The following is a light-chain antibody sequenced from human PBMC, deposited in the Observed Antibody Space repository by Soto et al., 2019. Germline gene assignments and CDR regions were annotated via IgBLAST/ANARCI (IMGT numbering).Light chain of an antibody. V-gene: IGKV3-20*01. Sequence: IVMTQSPATLSVSPGERATLSCRASQGVGSDYLAWYQQRPGQAPRLLIYGASSRATGVPDRFSGSGSGTDFTLTISRLESEDFAVYYCQHYGTAFGQGTKVDI. J-gene: IGKJ1*01. CDR2: GAS. CDR1: QGVGSDY. CDR3: QHYGTA.